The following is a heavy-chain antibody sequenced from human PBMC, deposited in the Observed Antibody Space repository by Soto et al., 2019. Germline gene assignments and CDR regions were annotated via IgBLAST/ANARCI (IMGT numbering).Heavy chain of an antibody. CDR2: INHSGST. D-gene: IGHD5-12*01. Sequence: PSETLSLTCAVYGGSFSGYYWSWIRQPPGKGLERIGEINHSGSTNYNPSLKSRVTISVDTAKNQFPLKLSSVTAADTAVYYCARFQLRLGINWFDPWGQGTLVTVSS. V-gene: IGHV4-34*01. CDR3: ARFQLRLGINWFDP. CDR1: GGSFSGYY. J-gene: IGHJ5*02.